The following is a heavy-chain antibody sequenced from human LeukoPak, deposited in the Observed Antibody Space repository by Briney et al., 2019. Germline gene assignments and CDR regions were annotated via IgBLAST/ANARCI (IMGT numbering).Heavy chain of an antibody. CDR1: GGTFSSYA. CDR2: IIPILGIA. V-gene: IGHV1-69*04. D-gene: IGHD3-16*01. CDR3: AGHYAIDY. Sequence: ASVKVSCKASGGTFSSYAISWVRQAPGQGLEWMGRIIPILGIANYAQKFQGRVTITADKSTSTAYMELNSLRVEDTAVYHCAGHYAIDYWGQGTLVTVSS. J-gene: IGHJ4*02.